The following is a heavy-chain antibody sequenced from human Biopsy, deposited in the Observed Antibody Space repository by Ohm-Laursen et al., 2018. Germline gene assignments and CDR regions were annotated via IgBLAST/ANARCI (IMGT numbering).Heavy chain of an antibody. CDR2: IIPMFGTA. CDR3: ARGPHSGSHSCFDY. Sequence: VKISCKTSGCTFINYSINWVRQAPGQGLEWMGGIIPMFGTANYAQMFQGRVTISADESTSTSYMELSSLTTEDTAIYYCARGPHSGSHSCFDYWGRGTLVTVSS. J-gene: IGHJ4*02. D-gene: IGHD1-26*01. CDR1: GCTFINYS. V-gene: IGHV1-69*01.